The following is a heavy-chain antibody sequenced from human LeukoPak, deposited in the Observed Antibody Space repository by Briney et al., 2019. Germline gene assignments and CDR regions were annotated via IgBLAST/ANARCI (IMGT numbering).Heavy chain of an antibody. V-gene: IGHV3-74*01. CDR1: GFTFNRYW. CDR3: AKSSSGGWYLLGDAFDI. Sequence: GGSLRLSCAASGFTFNRYWMHWVRQVPGKGLVWVSRINSDGSSTTYADSVKGRFTISRDNARNTLYLQMNSLRAEDTAVYYCAKSSSGGWYLLGDAFDIWGQGTMVTVSS. CDR2: INSDGSST. D-gene: IGHD6-19*01. J-gene: IGHJ3*02.